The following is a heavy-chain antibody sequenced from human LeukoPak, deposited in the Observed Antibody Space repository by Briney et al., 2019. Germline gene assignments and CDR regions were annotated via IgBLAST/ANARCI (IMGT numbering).Heavy chain of an antibody. D-gene: IGHD3-3*01. Sequence: GGSLRLSCAASGFTVSSNYMSWVRQAPGKGLEWVSVIYSGGSTYYADSVKGRFTISRDNSKNTLYLQMNSLGAEDTAVYYCASTYYDFWSGYPAYYFDYWGQGTLVTVSS. V-gene: IGHV3-66*01. CDR2: IYSGGST. CDR1: GFTVSSNY. J-gene: IGHJ4*02. CDR3: ASTYYDFWSGYPAYYFDY.